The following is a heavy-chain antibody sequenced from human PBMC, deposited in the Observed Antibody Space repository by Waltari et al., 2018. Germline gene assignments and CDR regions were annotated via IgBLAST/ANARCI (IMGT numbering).Heavy chain of an antibody. CDR3: ARDSVAGARTFVYYYYYGMDV. CDR2: IYSGGST. D-gene: IGHD6-19*01. J-gene: IGHJ6*02. CDR1: GFTVSSNY. Sequence: EVQLVESGGGLVQPGGSLRLSCAASGFTVSSNYMSWVRQAPGRGLGWVSVIYSGGSTYYADSVKGRFTISRDNSKNTLYLQMNSLRAEDTAVYYCARDSVAGARTFVYYYYYGMDVWGQGTTVTVSS. V-gene: IGHV3-66*02.